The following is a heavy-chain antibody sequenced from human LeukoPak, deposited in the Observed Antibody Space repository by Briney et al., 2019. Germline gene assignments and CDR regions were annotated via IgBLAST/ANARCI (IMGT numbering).Heavy chain of an antibody. CDR3: ARIREQWLVRVWFDP. D-gene: IGHD6-19*01. CDR1: GGSISSYY. J-gene: IGHJ5*02. CDR2: IYYSGST. Sequence: PSETLSLTCTVSGGSISSYYWSWIRQPPGKGLEWIGYIYYSGSTNYNPSLKSRVTISVDTSKNQFSLKLSSVTAADTAVYYCARIREQWLVRVWFDPWGQGTLVTVSS. V-gene: IGHV4-59*08.